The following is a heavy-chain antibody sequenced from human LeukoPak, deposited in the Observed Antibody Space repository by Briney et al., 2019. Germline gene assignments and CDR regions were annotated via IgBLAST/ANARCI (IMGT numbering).Heavy chain of an antibody. D-gene: IGHD3-22*01. V-gene: IGHV4-4*07. J-gene: IGHJ3*02. Sequence: SETLSLTCTVSGGSISSYYWSWIRQPAGKGLKWIGRIQTSGSTNYIPSLKSRVTISVDKSKNQFSLKLSSVTAADTAVYYCARGYYYDTRNAFDIWGQGTMVTVSS. CDR2: IQTSGST. CDR3: ARGYYYDTRNAFDI. CDR1: GGSISSYY.